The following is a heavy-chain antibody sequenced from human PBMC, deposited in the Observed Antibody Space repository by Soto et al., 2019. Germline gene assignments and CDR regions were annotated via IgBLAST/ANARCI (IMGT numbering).Heavy chain of an antibody. Sequence: AGPTLVNPTHTLTLTCTFSGFSLSTSGMCVSWIRQPPGKALEWLALIDWDDDKYYSTSLKTRLTISKDTSKNQVVLTMTNMDPVDTATYYCARTQGEAEKDAFDIWGQGTTVTV. CDR2: IDWDDDK. J-gene: IGHJ3*02. D-gene: IGHD3-16*01. CDR3: ARTQGEAEKDAFDI. CDR1: GFSLSTSGMC. V-gene: IGHV2-70*01.